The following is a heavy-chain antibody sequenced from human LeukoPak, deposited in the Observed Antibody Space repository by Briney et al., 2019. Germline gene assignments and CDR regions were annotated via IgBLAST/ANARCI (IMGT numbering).Heavy chain of an antibody. CDR3: ARGRRFDP. J-gene: IGHJ5*02. CDR1: GYTFTGYY. Sequence: ASVKVSCKASGYTFTGYYMHWVRQAPGQGLEWMGWINPNNGGTNYAQKFQGRVTMTRDTSISTAYMELSSLTSDDMAVYYCARGRRFDPWGQGTLVTVSS. V-gene: IGHV1-2*02. CDR2: INPNNGGT.